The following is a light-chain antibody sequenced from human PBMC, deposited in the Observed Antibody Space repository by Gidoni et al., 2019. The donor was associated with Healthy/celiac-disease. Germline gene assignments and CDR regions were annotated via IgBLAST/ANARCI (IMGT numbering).Light chain of an antibody. CDR1: QSISSY. CDR2: AAS. J-gene: IGKJ2*04. V-gene: IGKV1-39*01. CDR3: QQRYSTLPCS. Sequence: DIQMTQSPSSLSASVGDRVTITCRASQSISSYLNWYQQKPGKAPKLLIYAASSLPSGVPSRFSGSGSCTDFTLTISSLQPEDFATYYCQQRYSTLPCSFGQGTELEIK.